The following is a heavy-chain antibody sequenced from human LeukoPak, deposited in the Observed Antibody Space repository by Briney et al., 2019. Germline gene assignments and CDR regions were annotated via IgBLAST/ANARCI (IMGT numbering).Heavy chain of an antibody. V-gene: IGHV4-59*01. CDR3: ARGLDVFDI. CDR2: IYYSGST. J-gene: IGHJ3*02. Sequence: SGTLSLTCTVSGASISSYYWSWIRQPPGKGLEYIGYIYYSGSTTYNPSLKSRVTISVDMSKNQFSLKLNSVTTADTAVYYCARGLDVFDIWGQGTMVTVSS. CDR1: GASISSYY.